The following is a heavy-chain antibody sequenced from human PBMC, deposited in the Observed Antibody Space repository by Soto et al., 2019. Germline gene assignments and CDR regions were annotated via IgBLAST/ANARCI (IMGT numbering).Heavy chain of an antibody. CDR1: GGSFSGYY. J-gene: IGHJ4*02. V-gene: IGHV4-34*01. D-gene: IGHD2-2*01. CDR2: INHSGST. CDR3: ARGRSNWIVVVPAAPILGFRFDY. Sequence: QVQLQQWGAGLLKPSETLSLTCAVYGGSFSGYYWSWIRQPPGKGLEWIGEINHSGSTNYNPSLKSRVTISVDTSKNQFSLKLSSVTAADTAVYYCARGRSNWIVVVPAAPILGFRFDYWGQGTLVTVSS.